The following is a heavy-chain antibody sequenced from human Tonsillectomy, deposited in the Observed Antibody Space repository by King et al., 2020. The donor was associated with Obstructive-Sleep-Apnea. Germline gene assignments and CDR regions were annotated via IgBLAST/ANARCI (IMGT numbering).Heavy chain of an antibody. CDR2: IYYSGST. D-gene: IGHD5-12*01. J-gene: IGHJ4*02. CDR3: ARGRGYGYNY. Sequence: QLQESGPGLVKPSETLSLTCTVSGGSISSHHWSWVRQPPGKGLDGSGYIYYSGSTNYNPSLKSRVTMSVDTSKNQFSLKLSSVTAADTAVYNCARGRGYGYNYWGQGTLVIVSS. CDR1: GGSISSHH. V-gene: IGHV4-59*11.